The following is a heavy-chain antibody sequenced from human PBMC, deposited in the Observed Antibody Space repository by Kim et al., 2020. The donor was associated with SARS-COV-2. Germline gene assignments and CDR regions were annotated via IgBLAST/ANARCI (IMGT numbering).Heavy chain of an antibody. D-gene: IGHD5-12*01. J-gene: IGHJ3*02. CDR1: GGSISSGDYY. CDR2: IYYSGST. CDR3: ARGGVDSLDAFDI. Sequence: SETLSLTCTVSGGSISSGDYYWSWIRQPPGKGLEWIGYIYYSGSTYYNPSLKSRVTISVDTSKNQFSLKLSSVTAADTAVYYCARGGVDSLDAFDIWGQGTMVTVSS. V-gene: IGHV4-30-4*01.